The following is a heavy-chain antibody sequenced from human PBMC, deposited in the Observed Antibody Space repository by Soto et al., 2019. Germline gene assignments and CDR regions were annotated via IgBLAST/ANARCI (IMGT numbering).Heavy chain of an antibody. J-gene: IGHJ4*02. Sequence: QVQLVESGGGVVQPGTSLRLSCAASEFSFSSYDIHWVRQAPGKGLEWEAVIWYDGSNKYYADSVKGRFIISRDNSKNTLYLQMNSLRADDTAVYYCARGYSSSRDLSYWGQGTLVTVSS. CDR2: IWYDGSNK. D-gene: IGHD6-13*01. CDR3: ARGYSSSRDLSY. V-gene: IGHV3-33*01. CDR1: EFSFSSYD.